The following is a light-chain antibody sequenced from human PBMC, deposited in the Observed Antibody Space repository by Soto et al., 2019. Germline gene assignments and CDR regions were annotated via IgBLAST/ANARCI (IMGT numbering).Light chain of an antibody. CDR1: QGISSY. CDR3: QQYHSYWT. Sequence: AIQLTQSPSSLSASVGDRVTITCRASQGISSYLAWYQQKPGKAPKLLIYDASSLESGVPQRFSGSGSGTEFTLTISSLQTDDFSAYYCQQYHSYWTFGQGTKVDI. J-gene: IGKJ1*01. CDR2: DAS. V-gene: IGKV1-13*02.